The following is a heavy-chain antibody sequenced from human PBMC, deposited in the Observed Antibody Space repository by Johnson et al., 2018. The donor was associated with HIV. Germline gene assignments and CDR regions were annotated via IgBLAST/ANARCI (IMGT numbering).Heavy chain of an antibody. CDR3: AKDRGAARAFDAFDI. CDR1: GFTFSSYP. CDR2: ISYDGGNK. D-gene: IGHD6-6*01. V-gene: IGHV3-30*04. Sequence: QMLLVESGGGVVQPGRSLRLSCAASGFTFSSYPMHWVRQAPGKGLEWVAIISYDGGNKYYADSVKGRFTISRDNSKNTLYLQMNSLRAEDTAVYYCAKDRGAARAFDAFDIWGQGTMVTVSS. J-gene: IGHJ3*02.